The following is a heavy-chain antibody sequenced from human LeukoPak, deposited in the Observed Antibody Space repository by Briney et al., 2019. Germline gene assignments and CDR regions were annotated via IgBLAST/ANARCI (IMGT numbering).Heavy chain of an antibody. CDR3: ARRDARYSGYDQLAAARLTDAFDI. Sequence: GGSLRLSCAASGFTFSSYAMHWVRQAPGKGLEYVSAISSNGGSTYYANSVKGRFTISRDNSKNTLYLQMGSLRAEDMAVYYCARRDARYSGYDQLAAARLTDAFDIWGQGTMVTVSS. V-gene: IGHV3-64*01. CDR1: GFTFSSYA. D-gene: IGHD5-12*01. CDR2: ISSNGGST. J-gene: IGHJ3*02.